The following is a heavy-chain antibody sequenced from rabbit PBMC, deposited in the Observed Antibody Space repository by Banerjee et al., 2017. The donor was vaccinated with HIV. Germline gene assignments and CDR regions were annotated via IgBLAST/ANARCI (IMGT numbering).Heavy chain of an antibody. CDR1: GFDFSSYGV. CDR3: ARDLAGVIGWNFGL. Sequence: QEQLVESGGGLVQPGGSLKLSCKASGFDFSSYGVSWVRQAPGKGLQLIACIYTSSGSTWYASWVNGRFTISRSTSLNSVDLKMTSLTAADTATYFCARDLAGVIGWNFGLWGPGTLVTV. CDR2: IYTSSGST. J-gene: IGHJ4*01. V-gene: IGHV1S43*01. D-gene: IGHD4-1*01.